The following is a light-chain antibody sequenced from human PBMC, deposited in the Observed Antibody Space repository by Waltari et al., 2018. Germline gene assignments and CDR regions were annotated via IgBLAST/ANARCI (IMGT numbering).Light chain of an antibody. J-gene: IGKJ1*01. CDR2: LVS. Sequence: DIVMTQSPLSLSVTPGEPASISCRSSQSLLHRSGNTFLDWYLQKPGQYPQLLVYLVSNRASGVPDRFRCSGAGTDFTLKISRVEAEDVGVYFCMQARQTPWTFGQGTRVEIK. V-gene: IGKV2-28*01. CDR3: MQARQTPWT. CDR1: QSLLHRSGNTF.